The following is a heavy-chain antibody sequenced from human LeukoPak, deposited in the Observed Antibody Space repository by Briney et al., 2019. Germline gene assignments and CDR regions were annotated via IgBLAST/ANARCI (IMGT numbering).Heavy chain of an antibody. V-gene: IGHV1-2*02. J-gene: IGHJ6*03. D-gene: IGHD3-16*02. Sequence: ASVKVSCKASGYTFTGYYMHWVRQAPGQGLEWMGWINPNSGGTNYAQKFQGRVTMTRDTSISTAYMELSRLRSDDTAVYYCAKVAGRAFGEIIVSRARYYMDVWGKGTTVTVSS. CDR3: AKVAGRAFGEIIVSRARYYMDV. CDR1: GYTFTGYY. CDR2: INPNSGGT.